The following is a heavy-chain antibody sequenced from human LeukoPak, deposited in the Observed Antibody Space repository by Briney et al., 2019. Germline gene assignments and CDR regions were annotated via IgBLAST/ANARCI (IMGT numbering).Heavy chain of an antibody. CDR1: GGSFTKHQ. J-gene: IGHJ4*02. CDR2: INDGGST. Sequence: PSETLSLTCAVYGGSFTKHQWSWIRQPPGKGLEWSGAINDGGSTNYNPSLKSRVTISVDTSKNQFSLKLSSVTAADTAVYYCARDPQHYCDSSGYFDYWGQGTLVTVSS. V-gene: IGHV4-34*01. D-gene: IGHD3-22*01. CDR3: ARDPQHYCDSSGYFDY.